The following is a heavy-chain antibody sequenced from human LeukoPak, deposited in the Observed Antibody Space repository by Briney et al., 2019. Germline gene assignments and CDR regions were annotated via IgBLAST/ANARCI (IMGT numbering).Heavy chain of an antibody. CDR1: GFTFSSYS. CDR2: IYYSGST. V-gene: IGHV4-31*02. Sequence: LRLSCAASGFTFSSYSMNWVRQHPGKGLEWIGFIYYSGSTYYNPSLKSRVTISVDTSKNQFSLKLSSVTAADTAVYYCARDLRYDILTGEAFDIWGQGTMVTVSS. D-gene: IGHD3-9*01. J-gene: IGHJ3*02. CDR3: ARDLRYDILTGEAFDI.